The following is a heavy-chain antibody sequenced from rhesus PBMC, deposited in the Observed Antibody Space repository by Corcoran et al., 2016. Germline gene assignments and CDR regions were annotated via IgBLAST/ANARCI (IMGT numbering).Heavy chain of an antibody. CDR3: AREGYSGAQYYFDY. D-gene: IGHD6-37*01. Sequence: QVQLQESCLVLVKPSETLSLTCAVSGYAISSGHGWSWIRQLPREGLEWVGYIGSSCGSTNCNPTLKSRVTSSKATSKNQFSMKLGSVTAAGTAVYYCAREGYSGAQYYFDYWGQGVLITVSS. CDR1: GYAISSGHG. V-gene: IGHV4-127*01. J-gene: IGHJ4*01. CDR2: IGSSCGST.